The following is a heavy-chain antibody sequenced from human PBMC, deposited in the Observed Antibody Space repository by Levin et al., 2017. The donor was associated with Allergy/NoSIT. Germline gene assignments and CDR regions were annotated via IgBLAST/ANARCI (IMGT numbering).Heavy chain of an antibody. J-gene: IGHJ4*02. CDR1: GRFISSGGYH. Sequence: SQTLSLTCTVSGRFISSGGYHWSWIRQHPGKGLEWIGHIDYGGSANYNPSLNSRLRISIDTARNQFSLEVRFVTAADTAGYFCASYQVGGSVIGYWGQGTLVTVSS. V-gene: IGHV4-31*03. CDR3: ASYQVGGSVIGY. D-gene: IGHD4-23*01. CDR2: IDYGGSA.